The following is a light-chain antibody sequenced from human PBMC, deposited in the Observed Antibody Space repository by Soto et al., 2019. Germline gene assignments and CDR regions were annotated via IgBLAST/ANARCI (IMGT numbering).Light chain of an antibody. CDR2: AAS. Sequence: EIVLTQSPGTLSLSPGERATLSCRASQSVSSSFLAWYQQRPGQAPRLLIYAASNTATGIPDRFSGSGSGTDFTLTITRLEPEDFAVYYCQHYGYSLWTFGQGTKVDIK. CDR1: QSVSSSF. J-gene: IGKJ1*01. V-gene: IGKV3-20*01. CDR3: QHYGYSLWT.